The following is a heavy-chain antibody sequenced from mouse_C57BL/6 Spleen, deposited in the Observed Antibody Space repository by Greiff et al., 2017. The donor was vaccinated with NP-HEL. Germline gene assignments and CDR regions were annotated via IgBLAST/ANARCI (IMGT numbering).Heavy chain of an antibody. CDR3: ARRHYSNYVYYYAMDY. D-gene: IGHD2-5*01. J-gene: IGHJ4*01. V-gene: IGHV1-19*01. CDR1: GYTFTDYY. CDR2: INPYNGGT. Sequence: EVQLQQSGPVLVKPGASVKMSCKASGYTFTDYYMNWVKQSHGKSLEWIGVINPYNGGTSYNQKFKGKATLTVDKSSSTAYMELNSLTSEDSAVYYCARRHYSNYVYYYAMDYWGQGTSVTVSS.